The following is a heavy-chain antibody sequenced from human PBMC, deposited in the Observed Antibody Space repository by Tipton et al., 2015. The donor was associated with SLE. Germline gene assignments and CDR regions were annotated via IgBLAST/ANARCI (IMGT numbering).Heavy chain of an antibody. V-gene: IGHV4-38-2*01. CDR1: SFALTNGYF. CDR3: AKETSPRGGFDY. CDR2: IFHNGRR. Sequence: TLSLTCAVSSFALTNGYFWGWVRQPPGKGLGGIGGIFHNGRRSDNPSLKSRVLLSVDTSKNQFSLRLTSVTAADTAVYYGAKETSPRGGFDYWGQGTLVTVSA. D-gene: IGHD3-10*01. J-gene: IGHJ4*02.